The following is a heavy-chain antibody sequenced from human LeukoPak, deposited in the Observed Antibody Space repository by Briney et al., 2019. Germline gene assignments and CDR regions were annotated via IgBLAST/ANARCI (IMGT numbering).Heavy chain of an antibody. J-gene: IGHJ4*02. CDR2: INHSGST. D-gene: IGHD3-9*01. V-gene: IGHV4-34*01. CDR1: GGSFSGYY. Sequence: SETLSLTCAVYGGSFSGYYWSWIRQPPGKGLEWIGVINHSGSTNYNPSLKSRVTISVDTSKNQFSLKLSSVTAADTAVYYCARSGYDILTGYYKGPIFDYWGQGTLVTVSS. CDR3: ARSGYDILTGYYKGPIFDY.